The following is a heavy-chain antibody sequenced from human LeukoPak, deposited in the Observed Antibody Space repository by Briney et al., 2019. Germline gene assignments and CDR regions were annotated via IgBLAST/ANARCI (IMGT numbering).Heavy chain of an antibody. CDR1: GGSISSYY. V-gene: IGHV4-59*01. CDR2: IYYSGST. J-gene: IGHJ6*03. Sequence: PSETLSLTCTVSGGSISSYYWSWIRQPAGKGLEWIGYIYYSGSTNYNPSLKSRVTISVDTSKNQFSLKLSSVTAADTAVYYCARVRGYSVSYYYYYMDVWGKGTTVTVSS. CDR3: ARVRGYSVSYYYYYMDV. D-gene: IGHD5-12*01.